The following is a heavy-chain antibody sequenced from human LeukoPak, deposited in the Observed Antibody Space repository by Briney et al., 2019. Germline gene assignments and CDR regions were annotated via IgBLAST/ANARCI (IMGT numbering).Heavy chain of an antibody. CDR3: ARDPRYSSSSDFYFDY. Sequence: GGSLRLSCAASGFTFSSYSMNWIRQSPGTGLEWVSSISSRNSYIYYADSGKGRFTITRGNAKNSMYLQMNSLRAEDTAVYYCARDPRYSSSSDFYFDYWGQGTLATVSS. J-gene: IGHJ4*02. V-gene: IGHV3-21*01. D-gene: IGHD6-6*01. CDR2: ISSRNSYI. CDR1: GFTFSSYS.